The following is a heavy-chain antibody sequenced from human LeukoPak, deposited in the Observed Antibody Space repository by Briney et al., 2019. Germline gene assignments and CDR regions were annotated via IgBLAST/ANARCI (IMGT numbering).Heavy chain of an antibody. V-gene: IGHV3-30*18. CDR2: ISYDGSNK. CDR1: GFTFSSYG. CDR3: AKDGNRWLEPLAS. D-gene: IGHD6-19*01. J-gene: IGHJ5*02. Sequence: QTGGSLRLSCAASGFTFSSYGMHWVRQAPGKGLEWVAVISYDGSNKYYADSVKGRFTISRDNAKLYLQMNSLRSEDTAVYYCAKDGNRWLEPLASWGQGTLVTVSS.